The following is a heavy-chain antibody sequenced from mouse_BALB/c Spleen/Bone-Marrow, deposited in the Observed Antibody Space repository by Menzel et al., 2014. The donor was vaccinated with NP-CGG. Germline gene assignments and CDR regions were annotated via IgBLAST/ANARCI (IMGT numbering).Heavy chain of an antibody. CDR3: ASSTTVVADGYFDV. Sequence: VQLKESGPDLVKPSQSLSLTCTVTGYSITSGYSWHWIRQFPGNKLEWMGYIHYSGSTNYNPSLKSQISITRDTSKNQFFLQLNSVTTEDTATYYCASSTTVVADGYFDVWGAGTTVTVSS. CDR2: IHYSGST. D-gene: IGHD1-1*01. V-gene: IGHV3-1*02. J-gene: IGHJ1*01. CDR1: GYSITSGYS.